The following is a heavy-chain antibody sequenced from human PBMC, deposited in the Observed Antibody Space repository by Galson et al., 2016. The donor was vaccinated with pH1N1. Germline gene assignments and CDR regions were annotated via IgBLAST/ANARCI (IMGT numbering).Heavy chain of an antibody. CDR3: AREDYYDTDLSDWYFDL. Sequence: KVSCKASGGTFGSYGINWVRQAPGQGLEWMGGIIPIFNTTKYAQNFQGRVTITADELTTTAYMELTSLRSDDTAMYFCAREDYYDTDLSDWYFDLWGRGTLLTVSS. D-gene: IGHD3-22*01. CDR1: GGTFGSYG. V-gene: IGHV1-69*01. J-gene: IGHJ2*01. CDR2: IIPIFNTT.